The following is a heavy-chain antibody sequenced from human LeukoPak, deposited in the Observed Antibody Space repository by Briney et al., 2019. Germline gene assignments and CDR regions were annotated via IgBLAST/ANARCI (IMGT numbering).Heavy chain of an antibody. V-gene: IGHV1-69*13. CDR3: ASGYDFWSGYYSGGYWFDP. J-gene: IGHJ5*02. CDR2: IIPIFGTA. Sequence: GASVKVSCKASGGTLSSYAISWVRQAPGQGLEWMGGIIPIFGTANYAQKFQGRVTITADESTSTAYMELSSLRSEDTAVYYCASGYDFWSGYYSGGYWFDPWGQGTLVTVSS. D-gene: IGHD3-3*01. CDR1: GGTLSSYA.